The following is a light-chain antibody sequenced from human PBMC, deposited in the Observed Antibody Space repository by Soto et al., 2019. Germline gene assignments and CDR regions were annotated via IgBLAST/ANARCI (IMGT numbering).Light chain of an antibody. CDR3: QTWGTGIRV. CDR1: SGHSSYD. CDR2: LSSDGRH. Sequence: QLVLTQSPSASSSLGASVKLTCTLSSGHSSYDIAWHQQQPEKGPRYLMKLSSDGRHSKGDGIPDRFSGSSSGAERYLTISSLQSEDEADYYCQTWGTGIRVFGGGTKVTVL. V-gene: IGLV4-69*01. J-gene: IGLJ2*01.